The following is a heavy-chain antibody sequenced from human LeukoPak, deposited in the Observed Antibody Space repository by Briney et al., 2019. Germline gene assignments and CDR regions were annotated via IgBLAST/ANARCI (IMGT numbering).Heavy chain of an antibody. CDR1: GYTFTGYY. J-gene: IGHJ5*02. CDR2: INTNTGNP. D-gene: IGHD3-22*01. V-gene: IGHV7-4-1*02. Sequence: ASVKVSCKASGYTFTGYYMHWVRQAPGQGLEWMGWINTNTGNPTYAQGFTGRFVFSMDTSVSTAYLQISSLKAEDTAVYYCARDPHGEYYDSSGWFDPWGQGTLVTVSS. CDR3: ARDPHGEYYDSSGWFDP.